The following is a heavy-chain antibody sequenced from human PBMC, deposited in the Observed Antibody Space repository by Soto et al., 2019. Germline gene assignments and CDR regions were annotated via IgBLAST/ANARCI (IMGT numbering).Heavy chain of an antibody. V-gene: IGHV1-69*01. J-gene: IGHJ6*02. CDR1: GGTFSSYA. CDR2: IIPISGTA. CDR3: ARSQGSSTSLEIYYYYYGMDV. Sequence: QVQLVQSGAEVKKPGSSVKVSCKDSGGTFSSYAISWVRQAPGQGLEWMGGIIPISGTANYAQKFQGRVTITADESTSTAYMELSSLRSEDTAVYYCARSQGSSTSLEIYYYYYGMDVWGQGTTVTVSS. D-gene: IGHD2-2*01.